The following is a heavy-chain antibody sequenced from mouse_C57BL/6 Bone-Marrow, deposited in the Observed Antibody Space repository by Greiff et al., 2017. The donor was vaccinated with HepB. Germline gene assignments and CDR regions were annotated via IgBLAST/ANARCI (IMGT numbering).Heavy chain of an antibody. V-gene: IGHV3-6*01. Sequence: EVQLQQSGPGLVKPSQSLSLTCSVTGYSITSGYYWNWIRQFPGNKLEWMGYISYDGSNNYNPSLKNRISITRDTSKNQFFLKLNSVTTEDTATYYCARDLVYGNFDWYFDVWGTGTTVTVSS. CDR2: ISYDGSN. CDR3: ARDLVYGNFDWYFDV. J-gene: IGHJ1*03. D-gene: IGHD2-1*01. CDR1: GYSITSGYY.